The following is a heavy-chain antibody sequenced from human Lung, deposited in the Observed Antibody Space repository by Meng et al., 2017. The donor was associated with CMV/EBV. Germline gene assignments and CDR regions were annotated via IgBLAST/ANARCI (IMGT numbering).Heavy chain of an antibody. Sequence: SXTLSLXCAVSGGSISSSNWWSWVRQPPGKGLEGIGEIYHSGSTNYNPSLKSRVTISVDKSKNQFSLKLSSVTAADTAVYYCARGEGFGEFYYYYGMDVWDQGXTVTVSS. CDR3: ARGEGFGEFYYYYGMDV. V-gene: IGHV4-4*02. CDR1: GGSISSSNW. D-gene: IGHD3-10*01. J-gene: IGHJ6*02. CDR2: IYHSGST.